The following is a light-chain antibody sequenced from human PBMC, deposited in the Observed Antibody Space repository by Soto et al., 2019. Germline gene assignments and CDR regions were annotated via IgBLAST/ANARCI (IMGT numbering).Light chain of an antibody. Sequence: EIVLTRSPGTLSLSPGERATLSFRASQSVSSSYLAWYQQKPGQAPRLLIYGASSRATGIPDRFSGSGSGTDFTLTISRLEPEDSAVYYCQQYGSSRTFGQGTKVDIK. CDR3: QQYGSSRT. CDR2: GAS. J-gene: IGKJ1*01. CDR1: QSVSSSY. V-gene: IGKV3-20*01.